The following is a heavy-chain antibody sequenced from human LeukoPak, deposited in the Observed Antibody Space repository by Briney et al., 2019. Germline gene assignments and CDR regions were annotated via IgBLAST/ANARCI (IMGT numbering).Heavy chain of an antibody. CDR1: GYTSISYY. CDR2: INAVTGST. Sequence: ASVKVSCKASGYTSISYYIHWVRQAPGQGLEWMGIINAVTGSTACAQQFQGRVAMTSDKSTITVYMELSSLRFEDTAVYYCARADSFPGVAIPAYWGQGTLVSVSS. D-gene: IGHD3-3*01. J-gene: IGHJ4*02. CDR3: ARADSFPGVAIPAY. V-gene: IGHV1-46*01.